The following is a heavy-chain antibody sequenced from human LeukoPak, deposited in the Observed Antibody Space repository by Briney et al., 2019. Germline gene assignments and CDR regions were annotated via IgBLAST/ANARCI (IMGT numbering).Heavy chain of an antibody. Sequence: SETLSLTCTVANDSISPLYWGWIRQPPGKGLEFIGYIFYSGTTNFNPSLNSRATLSVDTSKNQFSLRVNSVTAADTAVYYCGRGGSAAKYYFDSWGQGTPVTVSS. CDR3: GRGGSAAKYYFDS. J-gene: IGHJ4*02. CDR1: NDSISPLY. CDR2: IFYSGTT. D-gene: IGHD6-13*01. V-gene: IGHV4-59*11.